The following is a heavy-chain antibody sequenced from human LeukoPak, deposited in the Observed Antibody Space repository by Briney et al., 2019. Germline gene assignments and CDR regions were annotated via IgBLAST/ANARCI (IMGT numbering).Heavy chain of an antibody. CDR1: GYSISSGYY. J-gene: IGHJ5*02. V-gene: IGHV4-38-2*01. Sequence: SETLSLTCAVSGYSISSGYYWGWIRQPPGKGLEWIGSICHSGSTYYNPSLKSRVTISVDRSKNQFSLKLSSVTAADTAVYYCARAYSSSWYSWFDPWGQGTLVTVSS. CDR2: ICHSGST. D-gene: IGHD6-13*01. CDR3: ARAYSSSWYSWFDP.